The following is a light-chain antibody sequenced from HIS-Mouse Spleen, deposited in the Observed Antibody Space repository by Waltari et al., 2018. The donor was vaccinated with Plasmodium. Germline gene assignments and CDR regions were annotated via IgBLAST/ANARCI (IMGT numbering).Light chain of an antibody. J-gene: IGLJ1*01. CDR1: KLGDKY. CDR3: QAWDSSTDYV. Sequence: SYELTQPPSVSVSPGQPASITCSGDKLGDKYACWYQQKPGQSPVLVIYQDSKRPSGSPERFSGSNSGNTATLTISGTQAMDEADYYCQAWDSSTDYVFGTGTKVTVL. CDR2: QDS. V-gene: IGLV3-1*01.